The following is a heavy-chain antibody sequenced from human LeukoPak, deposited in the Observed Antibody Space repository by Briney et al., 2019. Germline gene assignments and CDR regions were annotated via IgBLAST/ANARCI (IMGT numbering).Heavy chain of an antibody. D-gene: IGHD6-13*01. J-gene: IGHJ4*02. V-gene: IGHV4-59*12. CDR2: IYYSGST. CDR3: ARVWTAAGTEAGDY. CDR1: GGSISSYY. Sequence: SETLSLTCTVSGGSISSYYWSWIRQPPGKGLEWIGYIYYSGSTNYNPSLKSRVTISVDTSKNQFSLKLSSVTAADTAVYYCARVWTAAGTEAGDYWGQGTLVTVSS.